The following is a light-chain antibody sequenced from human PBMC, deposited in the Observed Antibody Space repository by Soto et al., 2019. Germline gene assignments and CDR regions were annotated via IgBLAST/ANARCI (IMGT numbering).Light chain of an antibody. V-gene: IGKV3-20*01. CDR3: QQYGSSRT. Sequence: EIVLTQSPGTLSLSPGERATLYFRASQSVSSTFLAWYQQKPGQAPRLLIYGVSKRATGIPDRFSGSGSGTDFTLTISRLEPEDFAVYYCQQYGSSRTFGQGTRLEIK. CDR2: GVS. CDR1: QSVSSTF. J-gene: IGKJ5*01.